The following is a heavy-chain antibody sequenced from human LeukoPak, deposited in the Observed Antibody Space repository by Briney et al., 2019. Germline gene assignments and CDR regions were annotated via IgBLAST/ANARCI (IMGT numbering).Heavy chain of an antibody. CDR2: IYYSGST. D-gene: IGHD6-13*01. CDR1: GGSFSGYY. Sequence: PSETLSLTCAVYGGSFSGYYWSWIRQPPGKGLELIGYIYYSGSTSYNPSLKSRVTISLDTSKNQFSLKLSSVTAADTAVYYCARVVAATHNWFDPWGQGTLVTVSS. V-gene: IGHV4-59*01. CDR3: ARVVAATHNWFDP. J-gene: IGHJ5*02.